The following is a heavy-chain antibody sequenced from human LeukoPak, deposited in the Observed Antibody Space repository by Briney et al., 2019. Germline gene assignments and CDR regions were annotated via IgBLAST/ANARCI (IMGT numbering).Heavy chain of an antibody. Sequence: PSETLSLTCALYGGSLSGYYWSWVRQPPGKGLGWIGAINHSGSTNSNPSLKSRVTISVDTSKNQFSLKLSSVTAADTAVYYCARHRCSGGSCYPMNWFDPWGQGTLVTVSS. CDR3: ARHRCSGGSCYPMNWFDP. V-gene: IGHV4-34*01. J-gene: IGHJ5*02. CDR1: GGSLSGYY. CDR2: INHSGST. D-gene: IGHD2-15*01.